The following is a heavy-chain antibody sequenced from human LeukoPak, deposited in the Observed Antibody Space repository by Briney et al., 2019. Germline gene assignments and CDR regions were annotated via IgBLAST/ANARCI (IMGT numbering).Heavy chain of an antibody. CDR2: IDPSDSYT. D-gene: IGHD5-24*01. Sequence: GESLRISYKGSGYSFTSYWISWVRQMPGKGLEWMGRIDPSDSYTNYSPSFQGHVTISADKSISTAYLQWSSLKASDTAMYYCARHIDGYSTSFDYWGQGTLVTVSS. CDR1: GYSFTSYW. J-gene: IGHJ4*02. V-gene: IGHV5-10-1*01. CDR3: ARHIDGYSTSFDY.